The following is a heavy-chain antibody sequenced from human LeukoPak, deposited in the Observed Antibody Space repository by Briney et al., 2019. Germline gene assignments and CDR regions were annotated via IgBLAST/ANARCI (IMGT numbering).Heavy chain of an antibody. CDR3: AKRGVVIRVVLVGFHKEAYYFDS. CDR2: ISGSGGGT. J-gene: IGHJ4*02. Sequence: GGSLRLSCAVSGITLSNYGMSWVRQAPGKGLEWVAGISGSGGGTAYADSVKGRFTISRDNPKNTLYLQMNSLRAEDTAVYFCAKRGVVIRVVLVGFHKEAYYFDSWGQGALVTVSS. V-gene: IGHV3-23*01. CDR1: GITLSNYG. D-gene: IGHD3-10*01.